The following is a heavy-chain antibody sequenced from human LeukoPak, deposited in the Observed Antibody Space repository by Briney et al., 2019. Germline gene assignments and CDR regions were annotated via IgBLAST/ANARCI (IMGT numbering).Heavy chain of an antibody. V-gene: IGHV4-59*01. CDR2: IYYSGST. CDR3: ARGYSSGWYSAFDAFDI. D-gene: IGHD6-19*01. CDR1: GGSITSYY. J-gene: IGHJ3*02. Sequence: PSETLSLTCTVSGGSITSYYWSWIRQPPGKGLEWIGYIYYSGSTNYNPSLKSRVTISVDTSKNQFSLKLSSVTAADTAVYYCARGYSSGWYSAFDAFDIWGQGTMVTVSS.